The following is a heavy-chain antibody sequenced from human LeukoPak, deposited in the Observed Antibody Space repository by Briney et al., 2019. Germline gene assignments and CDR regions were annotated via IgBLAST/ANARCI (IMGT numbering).Heavy chain of an antibody. D-gene: IGHD1-26*01. J-gene: IGHJ4*02. Sequence: SGGSLRLSCAASGFTFSSYSMNWVRQAPGKGLEWVSYISSRSSTIYYADSVKGRFTISRDNAKNSLYLQMNSLRAEDTAVYYCARDGLVGATLSTFDYWGQGTLVTVSS. CDR3: ARDGLVGATLSTFDY. V-gene: IGHV3-48*01. CDR2: ISSRSSTI. CDR1: GFTFSSYS.